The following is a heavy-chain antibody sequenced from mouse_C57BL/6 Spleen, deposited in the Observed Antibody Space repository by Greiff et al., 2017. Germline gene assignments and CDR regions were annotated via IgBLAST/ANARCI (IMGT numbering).Heavy chain of an antibody. D-gene: IGHD1-1*01. CDR2: ISSGSSTI. V-gene: IGHV5-17*01. CDR3: ASNYYGSSPWFAY. Sequence: EVKLVESGGGLVKPGGSLKLSCAASGFTFSDYGMHWVRQAPEKGLEWVAYISSGSSTIYYADTVKGRFTISRDNAKNTLFLQMTSLRSDDTAMYYCASNYYGSSPWFAYWGQGTLVTVSA. CDR1: GFTFSDYG. J-gene: IGHJ3*01.